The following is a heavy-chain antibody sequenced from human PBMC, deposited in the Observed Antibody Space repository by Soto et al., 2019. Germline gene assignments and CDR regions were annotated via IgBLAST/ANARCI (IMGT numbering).Heavy chain of an antibody. CDR2: IRSKAYGGTT. CDR1: GFTFGDYA. J-gene: IGHJ4*02. CDR3: TRGYRSSTSCYVFDY. V-gene: IGHV3-49*03. Sequence: PVGSLRLSCTASGFTFGDYAMSWFRQAPGKGLEWVGFIRSKAYGGTTEYAASVKGRFTISRDDSKSIAYLQMNSLKTEDTAVYYCTRGYRSSTSCYVFDYWGQGTLVTVSS. D-gene: IGHD2-2*01.